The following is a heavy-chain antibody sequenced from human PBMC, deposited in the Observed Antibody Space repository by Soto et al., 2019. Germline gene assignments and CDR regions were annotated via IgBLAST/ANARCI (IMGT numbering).Heavy chain of an antibody. CDR3: ARETIVGY. Sequence: QVQLVESGGGGVQPGRSLRLSCAASGFTFSSYAMHWVRQAPGKGLEWVAVISYDGSNKYYADSVKGRFTISRDNSKNTLYLQMNSLRAEDTAVYYCARETIVGYWGQGTLVTVSS. CDR1: GFTFSSYA. CDR2: ISYDGSNK. J-gene: IGHJ4*02. D-gene: IGHD3-22*01. V-gene: IGHV3-30-3*01.